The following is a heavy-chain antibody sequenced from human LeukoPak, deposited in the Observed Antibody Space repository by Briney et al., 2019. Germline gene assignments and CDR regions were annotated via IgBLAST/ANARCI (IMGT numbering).Heavy chain of an antibody. V-gene: IGHV3-23*01. CDR1: GFTFSSYA. Sequence: GGPLRLSCAASGFTFSSYAMSWVRQAPGKGLEWVSAISGSGGSTYYADSVKGRFTISRDNSKNTLYLQMNSLRAEDTAVYYCARAGTGVVPQYYYMDVWGKGTTVTVSS. D-gene: IGHD3-3*01. J-gene: IGHJ6*03. CDR2: ISGSGGST. CDR3: ARAGTGVVPQYYYMDV.